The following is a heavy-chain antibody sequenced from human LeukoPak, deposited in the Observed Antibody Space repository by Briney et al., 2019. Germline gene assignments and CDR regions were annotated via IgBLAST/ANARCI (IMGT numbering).Heavy chain of an antibody. J-gene: IGHJ3*02. CDR1: RFSFSNSW. CDR3: AAEHDGFDI. CDR2: IRGDGGDT. V-gene: IGHV3-74*01. Sequence: GGSLRLSCAASRFSFSNSWMHWVRQTPGKGLEWVSSIRGDGGDTTYADSVKGRFTISRDNAKNTLYLQMNSLRADDTAVYYCAAEHDGFDIWGQGTMVTVSS.